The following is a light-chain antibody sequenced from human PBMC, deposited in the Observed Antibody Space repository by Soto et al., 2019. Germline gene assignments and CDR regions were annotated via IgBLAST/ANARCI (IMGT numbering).Light chain of an antibody. Sequence: QTVVTQEPSFSVSPGGTVTLTCGLSSGSVSTSYYPGWYQQTPGQAPRTLIYNTNTRSSGVPDRFSGSILGTKAALTITGAQADDESDYYCGLLMGSGTWVFGVGTKVTVL. CDR2: NTN. J-gene: IGLJ2*01. CDR3: GLLMGSGTWV. CDR1: SGSVSTSYY. V-gene: IGLV8-61*01.